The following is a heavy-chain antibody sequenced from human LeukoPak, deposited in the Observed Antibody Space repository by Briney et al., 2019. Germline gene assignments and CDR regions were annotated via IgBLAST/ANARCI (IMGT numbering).Heavy chain of an antibody. CDR1: CYSFTSYG. D-gene: IGHD1-14*01. V-gene: IGHV1-18*01. CDR3: ARLARYHLLEASDI. CDR2: ISAYDGGT. J-gene: IGHJ3*02. Sequence: GASVKVSCKASCYSFTSYGFSWVRQAPEQGLEWLGWISAYDGGTNYEQKFQGRLTMTTETSTTTAYMELRSLRSDDTAVYYCARLARYHLLEASDIWGQGTMVTVSS.